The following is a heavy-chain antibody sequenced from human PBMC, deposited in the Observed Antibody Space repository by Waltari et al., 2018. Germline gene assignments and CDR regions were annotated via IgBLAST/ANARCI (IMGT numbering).Heavy chain of an antibody. V-gene: IGHV3-74*01. Sequence: EVQLVESGGGLVQPGGSLRLSCAASGCRFNNYWVHWVRQAPGKGLVWVSRINPEGTNTAYADSVKGRCTVSRDNAKNTLYLQMTSLRAEDTAVYYCVRGGHFDWSPLDHWGPGTLVTVSS. CDR3: VRGGHFDWSPLDH. J-gene: IGHJ4*02. D-gene: IGHD3-9*01. CDR1: GCRFNNYW. CDR2: INPEGTNT.